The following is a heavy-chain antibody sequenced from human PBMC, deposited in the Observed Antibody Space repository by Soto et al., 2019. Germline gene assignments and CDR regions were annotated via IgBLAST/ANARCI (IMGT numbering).Heavy chain of an antibody. D-gene: IGHD3-16*01. CDR2: TRNKANSDTT. CDR1: GFNFSDHD. CDR3: ARVYVWSRSWLGGDYYGMHV. J-gene: IGHJ6*02. V-gene: IGHV3-72*01. Sequence: EVQLVESGGGLVHPGGSLRLSCAASGFNFSDHDIDWGRQAPGKGLEWVGRTRNKANSDTTEYAASVKGRFTNSRDDSNNSLYLQMSSLKNEDTAVYYCARVYVWSRSWLGGDYYGMHVWGQGTTVTVSS.